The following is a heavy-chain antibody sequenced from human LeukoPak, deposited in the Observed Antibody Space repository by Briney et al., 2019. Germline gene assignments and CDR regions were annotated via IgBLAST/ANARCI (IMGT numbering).Heavy chain of an antibody. D-gene: IGHD3-22*01. CDR2: IRSKANSYAT. V-gene: IGHV3-73*01. CDR1: GFTFSGSA. CDR3: TSPMSRSDYYYYMDV. J-gene: IGHJ6*03. Sequence: GGSLRLFCAASGFTFSGSAMHWVRQASGKGLEWVGRIRSKANSYATAYAASVKGRFTISRDDSKNTAYLQMNSLKTEDTAVYYCTSPMSRSDYYYYMDVWGKGTTVTVSS.